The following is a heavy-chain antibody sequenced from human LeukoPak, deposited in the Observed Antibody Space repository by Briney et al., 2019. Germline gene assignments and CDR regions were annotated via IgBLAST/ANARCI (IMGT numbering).Heavy chain of an antibody. V-gene: IGHV1-69*13. CDR2: IIPIFGTA. CDR3: ASEVRYDVVVPAAMGDY. Sequence: GASVKVSCKASGGTFSSYAISWVRQAPGQGLEWMGGIIPIFGTANYAQKFQGRVTITADESTSTAYMELSSLRSEDTAVYYCASEVRYDVVVPAAMGDYWGQGTLVTVSS. J-gene: IGHJ4*02. CDR1: GGTFSSYA. D-gene: IGHD2-2*01.